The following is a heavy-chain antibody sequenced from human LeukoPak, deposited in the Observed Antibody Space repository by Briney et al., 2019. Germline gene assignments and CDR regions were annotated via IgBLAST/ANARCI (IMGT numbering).Heavy chain of an antibody. CDR3: AKVGRGSGSYSTKGLDF. J-gene: IGHJ4*02. D-gene: IGHD3-10*01. CDR2: MFYSGTT. CDR1: GGSISSSGKY. Sequence: SETLSLTCTVSGGSISSSGKYGAWIRQPPGKGLEWMGSMFYSGTTYYNPSLKSRVTISVDTSKNQFSLKLSSVTAADTAVYYCAKVGRGSGSYSTKGLDFWGQGTLVTVSS. V-gene: IGHV4-39*07.